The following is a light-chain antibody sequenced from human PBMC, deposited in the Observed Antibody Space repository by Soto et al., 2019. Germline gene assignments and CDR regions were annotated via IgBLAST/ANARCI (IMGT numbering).Light chain of an antibody. CDR2: GAY. J-gene: IGKJ1*01. V-gene: IGKV3-15*01. Sequence: EIVMTQSPATLSVSPGERATLSCRASQSVSSNLAGYQQKPGQAPRLLIYGAYTRSTGIPARLSGRGSGTEFTLTISSLQSEDFAVYYCQPYNNWPQTFGQGTKVEIK. CDR3: QPYNNWPQT. CDR1: QSVSSN.